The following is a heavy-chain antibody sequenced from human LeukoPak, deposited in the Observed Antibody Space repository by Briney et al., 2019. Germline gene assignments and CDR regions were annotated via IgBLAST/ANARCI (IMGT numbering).Heavy chain of an antibody. Sequence: GGSLRLSCAASGFTFSSYAMSWVRQAPGKGLEWVSTISGSGGSTYYADSVKGRFTISRDNSKNTLYLQMNSLRAEDTAVYYCAKGYKVTTYNVDGFDIWGQGTMVTVSS. D-gene: IGHD4-17*01. J-gene: IGHJ3*02. CDR3: AKGYKVTTYNVDGFDI. CDR2: ISGSGGST. CDR1: GFTFSSYA. V-gene: IGHV3-23*01.